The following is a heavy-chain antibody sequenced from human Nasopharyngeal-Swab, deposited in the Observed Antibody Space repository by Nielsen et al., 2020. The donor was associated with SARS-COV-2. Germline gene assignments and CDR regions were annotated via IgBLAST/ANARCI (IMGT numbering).Heavy chain of an antibody. D-gene: IGHD3-16*01. V-gene: IGHV4-31*03. CDR3: ASWGAAEGSQLDY. CDR2: IYYSGST. J-gene: IGHJ4*02. Sequence: SETLSLTCTVSGGSISSGGYYWSWIRQHPGKGLEWIGYIYYSGSTYYNPSLKSRVTISVDTSKNQFSLKLSSVTAADTAVYYCASWGAAEGSQLDYWGQGTLVTVSS. CDR1: GGSISSGGYY.